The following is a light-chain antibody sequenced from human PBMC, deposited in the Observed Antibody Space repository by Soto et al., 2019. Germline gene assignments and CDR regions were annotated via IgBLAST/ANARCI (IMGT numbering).Light chain of an antibody. J-gene: IGLJ3*02. CDR1: SSNIGAGYN. CDR3: QSYDSSLSGWL. Sequence: QSVLTQPPSVSGAPGQRVTISCTGSSSNIGAGYNVHWYQQVPGTAPKLLIYGDSNRPSEVPDRFSGSKSGTSASLAITGLQAEDEADYYCQSYDSSLSGWLFGGGTKVTVL. CDR2: GDS. V-gene: IGLV1-40*01.